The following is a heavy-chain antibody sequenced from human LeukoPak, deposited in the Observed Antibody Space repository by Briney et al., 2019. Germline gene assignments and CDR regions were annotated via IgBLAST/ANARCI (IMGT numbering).Heavy chain of an antibody. CDR3: ARVGDDDAFDI. J-gene: IGHJ3*02. CDR1: GFIFSNYA. D-gene: IGHD4-17*01. CDR2: ISSNGGSA. Sequence: QAGGSLRLSCAASGFIFSNYAMHWVRQAPGKGLEYVSAISSNGGSAYYANSVEGRFTISRDNSKNTLSLQMGSLRAEDMAVYYCARVGDDDAFDIWGQGTMVTVSS. V-gene: IGHV3-64*01.